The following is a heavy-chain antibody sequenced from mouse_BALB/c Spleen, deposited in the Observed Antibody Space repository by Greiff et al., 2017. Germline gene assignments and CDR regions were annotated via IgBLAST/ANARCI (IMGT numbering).Heavy chain of an antibody. CDR1: GFTFSSFG. Sequence: DVMLVESGGGLVQPGGSRKLSCAASGFTFSSFGMHWVRQAPEKGLEWVAYISSGSSTIYYADTVKGRVTISRDNPKNTLFLQMASLRSEDTAMYYCARSGLRTLYYYAMDYWGQGTSVTVSS. J-gene: IGHJ4*01. CDR2: ISSGSSTI. V-gene: IGHV5-17*02. D-gene: IGHD3-1*01. CDR3: ARSGLRTLYYYAMDY.